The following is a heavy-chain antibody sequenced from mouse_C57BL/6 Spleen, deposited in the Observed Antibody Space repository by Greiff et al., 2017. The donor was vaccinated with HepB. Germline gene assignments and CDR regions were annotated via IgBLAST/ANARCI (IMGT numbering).Heavy chain of an antibody. CDR3: ARERGDVYAMDY. V-gene: IGHV5-16*01. D-gene: IGHD2-13*01. J-gene: IGHJ4*01. CDR1: GFTFSDYY. CDR2: INYDGSST. Sequence: EVHLVESEGGLVQPGSSMKLSCTASGFTFSDYYMAWVRQVPEKGLEWVANINYDGSSTYYLDSLKSRFIISRDNAKNILYLQMSSLKSEDTATYYCARERGDVYAMDYWGQGTSVTVSS.